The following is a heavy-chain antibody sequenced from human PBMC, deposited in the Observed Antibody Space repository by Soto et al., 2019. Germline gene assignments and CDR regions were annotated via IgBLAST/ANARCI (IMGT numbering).Heavy chain of an antibody. CDR1: LFTFSSYA. CDR3: AKALINYYDSSGYYYDY. D-gene: IGHD3-22*01. V-gene: IGHV3-23*01. J-gene: IGHJ4*02. CDR2: ISGSGGST. Sequence: GWSLRLSCSASLFTFSSYAMSWVLQTPFKWLECVSAISGSGGSTYYADSVKGRFTISRDNSKNTLYLQMNSLRAEDTAVYYCAKALINYYDSSGYYYDYWGQGTLVTVSS.